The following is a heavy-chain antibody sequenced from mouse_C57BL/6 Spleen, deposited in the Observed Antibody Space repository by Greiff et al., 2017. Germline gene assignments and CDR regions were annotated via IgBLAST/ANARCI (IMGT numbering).Heavy chain of an antibody. CDR3: ERERDYDHPFDY. V-gene: IGHV1-82*01. Sequence: VQLQQSGPELVKPGASVKISCKASGYAFSSSWMNWVKQRPGKGLEWIGRIYPGDGDTKYNGKFKGKATLTADKSSSTAYMHLSSLTSEDSAVYFCERERDYDHPFDYWGQGTTLTVSS. CDR2: IYPGDGDT. J-gene: IGHJ2*01. D-gene: IGHD2-4*01. CDR1: GYAFSSSW.